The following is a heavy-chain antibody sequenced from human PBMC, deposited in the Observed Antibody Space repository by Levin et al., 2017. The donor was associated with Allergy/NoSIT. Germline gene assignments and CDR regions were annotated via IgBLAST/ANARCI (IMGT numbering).Heavy chain of an antibody. CDR2: IDNRAENT. V-gene: IGHV3-23*05. CDR3: VTKGGRFDF. J-gene: IGHJ4*02. CDR1: GFTFSTYA. Sequence: GASVKVSCATSGFTFSTYAMSWVRQAPGKGLEWVSTIDNRAENTYYADAVKGRFTISRDNSRNALFLQMSSLSVEDTAIYYCVTKGGRFDFWGQGTLVSVSS.